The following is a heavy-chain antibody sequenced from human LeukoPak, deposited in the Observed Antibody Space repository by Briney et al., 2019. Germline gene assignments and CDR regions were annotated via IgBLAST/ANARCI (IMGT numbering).Heavy chain of an antibody. CDR2: FDPEDGET. Sequence: ASVKVSCKVSGYTLTELSMHWVRQAPGKGLEWMGGFDPEDGETIYAQKFQGRVTTTEDTSTDTAYMELSSLRSEDTAVYYCAYDTGYYGMDVWGQGTTVTVSS. J-gene: IGHJ6*02. D-gene: IGHD3-22*01. V-gene: IGHV1-24*01. CDR1: GYTLTELS. CDR3: AYDTGYYGMDV.